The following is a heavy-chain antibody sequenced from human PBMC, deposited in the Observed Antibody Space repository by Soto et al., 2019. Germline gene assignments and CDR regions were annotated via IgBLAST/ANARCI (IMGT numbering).Heavy chain of an antibody. V-gene: IGHV1-46*01. Sequence: PRASVKVSCKASGYTFTSYYMHWVRQAPGQVLEWIGIINPSGGSTSYAQKFQGRVTMTRDTSTSTVYMELSSLRSEDTAVYYCARGPGVDFWSGSGDYYYGMDVWGQGTTVTVSS. CDR2: INPSGGST. J-gene: IGHJ6*02. CDR3: ARGPGVDFWSGSGDYYYGMDV. CDR1: GYTFTSYY. D-gene: IGHD3-3*01.